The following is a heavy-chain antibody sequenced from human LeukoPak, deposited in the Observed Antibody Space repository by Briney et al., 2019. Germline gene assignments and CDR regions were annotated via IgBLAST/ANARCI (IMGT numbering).Heavy chain of an antibody. V-gene: IGHV4-61*02. CDR2: IHTSGST. Sequence: PSETLSLTCTVSGGSLSSGSSLSRGSYYWSWVRQPAGKGLEWIGRIHTSGSTNYNPSLKSRVTISIDTSKNQFSLKLSSVTAADTAVYYCARAPEGYCGRTSCYVPGPFDPWGQGTLLTVSS. J-gene: IGHJ5*02. CDR3: ARAPEGYCGRTSCYVPGPFDP. D-gene: IGHD2-2*01. CDR1: GGSLSSGSSLSRGSYY.